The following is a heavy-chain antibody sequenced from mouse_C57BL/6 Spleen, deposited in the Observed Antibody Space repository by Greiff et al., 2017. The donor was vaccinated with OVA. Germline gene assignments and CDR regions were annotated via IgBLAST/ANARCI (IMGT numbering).Heavy chain of an antibody. V-gene: IGHV5-9*01. J-gene: IGHJ3*01. CDR3: ASTLLAGFAY. Sequence: EVQLVESGGGLVKPGGSLKLSCAASGFTFSSYTMSWVRQTPEKRLEWVATISGGGGNTYYPDSVKGRFTFSRDNATNTLYLQMSRLGAEEADLYYCASTLLAGFAYWGQGTLVTVSA. CDR2: ISGGGGNT. D-gene: IGHD2-10*01. CDR1: GFTFSSYT.